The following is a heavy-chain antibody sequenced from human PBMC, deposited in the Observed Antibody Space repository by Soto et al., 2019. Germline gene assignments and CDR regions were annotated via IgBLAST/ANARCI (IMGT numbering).Heavy chain of an antibody. Sequence: QVQLVQSGAEVKKPGASVKVSCKASGYTFTTYGISWVRQAPGQGLEWMGWISAYYGNTNSAQKFQGRVTMTTDTSTSTAYMELRSLRSDDTAVYYCAVGGHCSSASCPNYWGQGTLVTVSS. CDR3: AVGGHCSSASCPNY. V-gene: IGHV1-18*01. CDR1: GYTFTTYG. CDR2: ISAYYGNT. D-gene: IGHD2-2*01. J-gene: IGHJ4*02.